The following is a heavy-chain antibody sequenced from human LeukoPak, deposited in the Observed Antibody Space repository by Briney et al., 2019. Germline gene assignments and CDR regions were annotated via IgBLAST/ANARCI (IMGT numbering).Heavy chain of an antibody. J-gene: IGHJ3*01. Sequence: GESLKISCKGSGYSFTSYWIGWVRQMPGKGLEWMGIIYPGDSDTRYSPSFQGQVTISADKSISTAYLQWSSLKASDTAMYYCVRRWGSSIDAFDVWGQGTMVTVSS. CDR2: IYPGDSDT. V-gene: IGHV5-51*01. CDR3: VRRWGSSIDAFDV. CDR1: GYSFTSYW. D-gene: IGHD3-16*01.